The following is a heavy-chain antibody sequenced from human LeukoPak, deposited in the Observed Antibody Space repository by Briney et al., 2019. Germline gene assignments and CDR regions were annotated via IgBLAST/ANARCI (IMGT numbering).Heavy chain of an antibody. D-gene: IGHD3-16*01. V-gene: IGHV4-61*02. J-gene: IGHJ5*02. CDR2: IYTSGST. Sequence: PSQTLSLTCTVSGGSLSSGSYYWSWIRQPAGKGLEWIGRIYTSGSTNYNPSLKSRVTISVDTSKNQFSLKLSSVTAADTAVYYCARAHVGDVVVLTWGQGTLVTVSS. CDR1: GGSLSSGSYY. CDR3: ARAHVGDVVVLT.